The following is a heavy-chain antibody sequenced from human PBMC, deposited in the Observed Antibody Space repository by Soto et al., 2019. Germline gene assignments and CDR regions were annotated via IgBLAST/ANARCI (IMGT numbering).Heavy chain of an antibody. CDR3: AATGYYYDSSGYYDPPTYYYYYGMDV. J-gene: IGHJ6*02. Sequence: SVKVSCKASGFTFTSSAVQWVRQARGQRLEWIGWIVVGSGNTNYAQKFQERVTITRDMSTSTAYVELSSLRSEDTAVYYCAATGYYYDSSGYYDPPTYYYYYGMDVWGQGTTVTVSS. CDR2: IVVGSGNT. CDR1: GFTFTSSA. V-gene: IGHV1-58*01. D-gene: IGHD3-22*01.